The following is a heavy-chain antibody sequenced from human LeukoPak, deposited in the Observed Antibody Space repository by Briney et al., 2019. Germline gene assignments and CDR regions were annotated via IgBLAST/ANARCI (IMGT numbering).Heavy chain of an antibody. D-gene: IGHD3-3*01. V-gene: IGHV4-4*07. Sequence: TSETLSLTCTVSGGSISSYYWSWIRQPAGEGLEWIGRIYTSGSTNYNPSLKSRVTISVDTSKNQFSLKLSSVTAADTAVYCCARNSPDYDFWSGYYTHYYYYYYMDVWGKGTTVTVSS. CDR1: GGSISSYY. J-gene: IGHJ6*03. CDR3: ARNSPDYDFWSGYYTHYYYYYYMDV. CDR2: IYTSGST.